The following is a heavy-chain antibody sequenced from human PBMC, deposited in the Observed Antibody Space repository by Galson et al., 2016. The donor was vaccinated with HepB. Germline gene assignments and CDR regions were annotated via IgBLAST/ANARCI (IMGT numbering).Heavy chain of an antibody. CDR1: GFPFSPYA. D-gene: IGHD6-19*01. CDR2: IYSAGGT. V-gene: IGHV3-53*01. J-gene: IGHJ1*01. CDR3: ARSSGWYGYFQH. Sequence: SLRLSCAASGFPFSPYAMSWVRQPPGKGLEWVSVIYSAGGTFYADSVKGRFSISRDNSKNTVYLQMNSLRAEDTAVYYCARSSGWYGYFQHWGQGTLVTVSS.